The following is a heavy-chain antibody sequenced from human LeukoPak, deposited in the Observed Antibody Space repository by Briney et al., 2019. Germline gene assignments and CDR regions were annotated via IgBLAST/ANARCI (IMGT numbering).Heavy chain of an antibody. CDR2: IRYDGSNK. V-gene: IGHV3-30*02. CDR1: GFTFSSYA. J-gene: IGHJ4*02. Sequence: PGGPLRLSCAASGFTFSSYAMSWVRQAPGKGLEWVAFIRYDGSNKYHADSVKGRFTISRDNSKNTLYLQMNSLRAEDTAVYYCAKGGLGGARFGELLVWGFDYWGQGTLVTVSS. D-gene: IGHD3-10*01. CDR3: AKGGLGGARFGELLVWGFDY.